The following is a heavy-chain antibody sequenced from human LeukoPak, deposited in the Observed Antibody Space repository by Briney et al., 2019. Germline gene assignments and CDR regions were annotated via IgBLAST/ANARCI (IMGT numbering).Heavy chain of an antibody. J-gene: IGHJ4*02. CDR2: ISSSGSTI. CDR1: GFTFSDYY. Sequence: SCKASGFTFSDYYMSWIRQAPGKGLEWVSYISSSGSTIYYADSVKGRFTISRDNAKNSLYLQMNSLRAEDTAVYYCARVGTWTSHYFDYWGQGTLVTVSS. V-gene: IGHV3-11*01. CDR3: ARVGTWTSHYFDY. D-gene: IGHD1-1*01.